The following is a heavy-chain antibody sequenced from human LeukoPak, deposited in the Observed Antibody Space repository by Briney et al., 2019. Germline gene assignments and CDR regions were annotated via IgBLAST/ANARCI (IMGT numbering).Heavy chain of an antibody. CDR1: GGTFSSYA. D-gene: IGHD2-8*01. V-gene: IGHV1-69*06. CDR2: IIPIFGTA. J-gene: IGHJ6*03. CDR3: ASPNSMLSGYYYMDV. Sequence: GASVKVSCKASGGTFSSYAISWVRQAPGQGLEWMGGIIPIFGTANYAQKFQGRVTITADKSTSTAYMELSSLRSEDTAVYYCASPNSMLSGYYYMDVWGKGTTVTVSS.